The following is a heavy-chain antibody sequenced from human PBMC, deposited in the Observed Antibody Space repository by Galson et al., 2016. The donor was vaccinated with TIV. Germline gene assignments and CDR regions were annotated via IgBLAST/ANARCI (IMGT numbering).Heavy chain of an antibody. J-gene: IGHJ5*02. CDR2: IDSRESYT. CDR3: ARSASAGSGWVDP. Sequence: QSGAEVKKPGESLRISCKTSGYSFTNYWITWVRQMPGKGLEWLGRIDSRESYTNYSPTFEGHVTISTDKSISTAYLQWTSLKASDSAIYYCARSASAGSGWVDPWGQGTLVTVSS. V-gene: IGHV5-10-1*01. CDR1: GYSFTNYW. D-gene: IGHD3-10*01.